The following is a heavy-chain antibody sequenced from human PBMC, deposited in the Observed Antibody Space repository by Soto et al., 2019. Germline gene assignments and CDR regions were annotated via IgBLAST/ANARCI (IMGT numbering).Heavy chain of an antibody. CDR3: AREGGRHCSPTRCYNAFDI. J-gene: IGHJ3*02. Sequence: EVQLVESGGGLVQPGGSLRLSCGSSGFSFSAFSMNWVRQAPGKGLEWVSYISSSSSTIYYADSVKGRFTISRDNAKNSLYLQRSSLRDEDTAVYYCAREGGRHCSPTRCYNAFDIWGQGTLVTVSS. D-gene: IGHD2-2*02. V-gene: IGHV3-48*02. CDR1: GFSFSAFS. CDR2: ISSSSSTI.